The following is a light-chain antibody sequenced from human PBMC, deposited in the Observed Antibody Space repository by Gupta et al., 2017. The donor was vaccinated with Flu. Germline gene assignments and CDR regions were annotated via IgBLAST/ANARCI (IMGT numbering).Light chain of an antibody. CDR1: QAIRNE. Sequence: GDRVTITCRASQAIRNELGWYQQKPGKAPKRLIYDASSLQGGVPSRFSGSGSGTEFTLTISSLQPEDSATYYCLQHSTYPLTFGGGTKVEI. J-gene: IGKJ4*01. V-gene: IGKV1-17*01. CDR3: LQHSTYPLT. CDR2: DAS.